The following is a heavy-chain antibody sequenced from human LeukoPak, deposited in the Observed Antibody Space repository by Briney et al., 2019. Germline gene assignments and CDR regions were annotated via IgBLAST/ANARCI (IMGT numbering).Heavy chain of an antibody. CDR2: ISYDGSNN. Sequence: GRSLRLSCAASGFTFSSYGMHWVRQAPGKGLEWVAVISYDGSNNYYADSVKVRFTISRDNSKNTLYLQMNSLRAEDTAVYYCAKGFLAAAGTFDYWGQGTLVTVSS. J-gene: IGHJ4*02. V-gene: IGHV3-30*18. D-gene: IGHD6-13*01. CDR3: AKGFLAAAGTFDY. CDR1: GFTFSSYG.